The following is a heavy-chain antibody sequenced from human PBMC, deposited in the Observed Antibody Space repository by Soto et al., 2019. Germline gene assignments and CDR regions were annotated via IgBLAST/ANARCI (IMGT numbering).Heavy chain of an antibody. V-gene: IGHV3-9*01. Sequence: GGSLRLSCAASGFTFDDYAMHWVRQAPGKGLEWVSGISWNSGSIGYADSVKGRFTISRDNAKNSLYLQMNSLRAEDTALYYCAKGYWGTTVSHDAFDIWGQGTMVTVSS. D-gene: IGHD4-4*01. CDR2: ISWNSGSI. CDR1: GFTFDDYA. CDR3: AKGYWGTTVSHDAFDI. J-gene: IGHJ3*02.